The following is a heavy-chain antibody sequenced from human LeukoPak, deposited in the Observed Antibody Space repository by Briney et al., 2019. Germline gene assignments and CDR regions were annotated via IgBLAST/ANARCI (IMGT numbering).Heavy chain of an antibody. D-gene: IGHD5-12*01. CDR3: ARVRDIVATASGLDV. CDR1: GFTFDDYG. CDR2: INWNGGST. V-gene: IGHV3-20*04. Sequence: GGSLRLSCAASGFTFDDYGMSWVRQAPGKGLEWVSGINWNGGSTGYADSVKGRFTISRDNAKNSLYLQMNSLRAEDTAVYYCARVRDIVATASGLDVWGKGTTVTVSS. J-gene: IGHJ6*04.